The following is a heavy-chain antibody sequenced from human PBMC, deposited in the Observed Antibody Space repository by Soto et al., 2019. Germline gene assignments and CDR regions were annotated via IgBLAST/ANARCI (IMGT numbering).Heavy chain of an antibody. Sequence: EVQLVESGGGLVQPGGSLRLSCAAYGFTFSNYWMYWVRQAPGKGLVWVSRVNNDGTDTTHADSVKGRFTISRDNAENTLYLQMNSLIAEDTAVYYCARGGLQHALDVWGQGSTVTVSS. V-gene: IGHV3-74*03. CDR3: ARGGLQHALDV. D-gene: IGHD6-13*01. CDR1: GFTFSNYW. CDR2: VNNDGTDT. J-gene: IGHJ6*02.